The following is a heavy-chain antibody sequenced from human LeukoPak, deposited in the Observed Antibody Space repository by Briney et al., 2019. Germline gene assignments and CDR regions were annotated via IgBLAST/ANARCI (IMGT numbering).Heavy chain of an antibody. CDR2: ISSSGSTI. CDR3: ARDNGNYVLWGFDY. CDR1: GFTFSSYE. Sequence: QAGGSLRLSCAASGFTFSSYEMNWVRQAPGKGLEWVSYISSSGSTIYYADSVKGRFTISRDNAKNSLYLQMNSLRAEDTALYYCARDNGNYVLWGFDYWGQGTLVTVSS. J-gene: IGHJ4*02. V-gene: IGHV3-48*03. D-gene: IGHD4-17*01.